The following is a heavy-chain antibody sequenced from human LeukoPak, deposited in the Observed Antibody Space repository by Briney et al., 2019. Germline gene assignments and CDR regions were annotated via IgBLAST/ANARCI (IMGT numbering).Heavy chain of an antibody. CDR3: ASNFESSGFYPY. J-gene: IGHJ4*02. V-gene: IGHV3-53*01. CDR2: IYSGGRT. CDR1: GFTVSSNY. Sequence: GGSLRLSCAASGFTVSSNYMSWVRQAPGKGLEWVSIIYSGGRTDYADSVKGRFTVSGDNSKNTVYLQMSSLRADDTAVYYCASNFESSGFYPYWGQGILVTVSS. D-gene: IGHD3-22*01.